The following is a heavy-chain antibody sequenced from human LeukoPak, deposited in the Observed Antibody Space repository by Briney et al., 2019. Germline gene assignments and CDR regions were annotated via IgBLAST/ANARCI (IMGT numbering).Heavy chain of an antibody. D-gene: IGHD3-3*01. CDR2: IYYSGST. CDR1: GGSISSYY. CDR3: ARSGYYTSPLDY. V-gene: IGHV4-59*01. J-gene: IGHJ4*02. Sequence: SETLSLTCTVSGGSISSYYWSWIRQPPGEGLEWIGYIYYSGSTNYNPSLKSRVTISVDTSKNQFSLKLSSVTAADMAVYYCARSGYYTSPLDYWGQGTLVTVSS.